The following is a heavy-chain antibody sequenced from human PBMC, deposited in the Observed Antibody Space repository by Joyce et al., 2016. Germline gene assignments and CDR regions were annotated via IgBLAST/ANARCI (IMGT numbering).Heavy chain of an antibody. CDR1: GYMFTNYG. J-gene: IGHJ2*01. D-gene: IGHD3-10*01. V-gene: IGHV1-18*04. CDR2: ISAYNGNT. Sequence: SGYMFTNYGITWVRQAPGQGLVWMGWISAYNGNTNYAQNLQDRVTMATETTTTTAYMELRSLRADDTAVYYCARVVDGSTKEYFDLWGRGTLVTVSS. CDR3: ARVVDGSTKEYFDL.